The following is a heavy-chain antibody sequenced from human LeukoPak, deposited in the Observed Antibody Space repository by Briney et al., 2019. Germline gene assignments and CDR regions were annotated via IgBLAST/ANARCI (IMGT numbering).Heavy chain of an antibody. J-gene: IGHJ4*02. D-gene: IGHD5-12*01. Sequence: SETLSLTCTVSGGSVNGYYWNWIRQPPGKGLEWIGYIYYGGSTKYNPSLKSRINISVDTSKNQFSLKLSSVTAADTAVYYCAAQYSGYVRLDYWGQGTLVTVSS. CDR2: IYYGGST. CDR1: GGSVNGYY. V-gene: IGHV4-59*02. CDR3: AAQYSGYVRLDY.